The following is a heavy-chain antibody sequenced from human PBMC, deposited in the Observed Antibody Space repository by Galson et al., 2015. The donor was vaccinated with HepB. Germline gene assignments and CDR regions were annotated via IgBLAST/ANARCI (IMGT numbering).Heavy chain of an antibody. CDR1: GFTFSSYS. CDR3: ARLDSSSGPKYYGMDV. Sequence: SLRLSCAASGFTFSSYSMNWVRQAPGKGLEWVSYISSSSTIYYADSVKGRFTTSRDNAKNSLYLQMNSLRDEDTAVYYCARLDSSSGPKYYGMDVWGQGTTVTVSS. J-gene: IGHJ6*02. V-gene: IGHV3-48*02. CDR2: ISSSSTI. D-gene: IGHD6-13*01.